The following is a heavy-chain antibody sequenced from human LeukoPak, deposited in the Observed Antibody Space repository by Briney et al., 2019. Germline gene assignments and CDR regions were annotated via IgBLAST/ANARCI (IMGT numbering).Heavy chain of an antibody. V-gene: IGHV3-48*03. CDR1: SYTYSRYE. J-gene: IGHJ5*02. CDR3: AREIAVAGTVWFDP. Sequence: GGPVTLPCTASSYTYSRYELNWLRQAQGKGLEWVSYISSSGNTIYYADPVKGRFTISRNNAKNPLYLQMNSLRAEDTAVYYWAREIAVAGTVWFDPWGQGTLVTVSS. CDR2: ISSSGNTI. D-gene: IGHD6-19*01.